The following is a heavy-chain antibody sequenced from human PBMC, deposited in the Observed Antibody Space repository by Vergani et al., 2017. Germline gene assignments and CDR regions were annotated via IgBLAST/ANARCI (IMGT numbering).Heavy chain of an antibody. V-gene: IGHV4-34*01. Sequence: QVQLQQWGAGLLKPSETLSLTCAVYGGSFSGYYWSWSRQPPGKGLEWIGEINHSGSTNYNPSLKSRVTISVDTTRNQFSLKLSSVTAADTAVYYCARRKGRFAYWSQGSLVTVSS. J-gene: IGHJ4*02. CDR1: GGSFSGYY. CDR3: ARRKGRFAY. CDR2: INHSGST.